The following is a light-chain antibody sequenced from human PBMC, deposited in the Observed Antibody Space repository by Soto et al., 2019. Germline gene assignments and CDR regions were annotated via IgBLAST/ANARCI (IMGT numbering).Light chain of an antibody. J-gene: IGKJ2*01. V-gene: IGKV3-11*01. CDR1: QSVRSY. Sequence: EIVLTQSPATLSLSPGERATLSCRASQSVRSYLAWFQHKPGQAPRLLIYDASNRATGVPPRFSGSGSGTDFTLTISSLEPEDCAVYYCQQRSSWPDTFGQGTKVEI. CDR2: DAS. CDR3: QQRSSWPDT.